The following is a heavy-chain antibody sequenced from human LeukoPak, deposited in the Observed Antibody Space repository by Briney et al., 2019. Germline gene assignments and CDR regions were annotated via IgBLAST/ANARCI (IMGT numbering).Heavy chain of an antibody. J-gene: IGHJ4*02. CDR3: ARGRTTPDY. D-gene: IGHD1-7*01. CDR2: MNPNSGNT. V-gene: IGHV1-8*03. Sequence: GASVKVSCKASGYTLTSYSISWVRQAPGQGLEWMGWMNPNSGNTGYAQKFQGRVTITRNTSISTAYMELSSLRSEDTAVYYCARGRTTPDYWGQGTLVTVSS. CDR1: GYTLTSYS.